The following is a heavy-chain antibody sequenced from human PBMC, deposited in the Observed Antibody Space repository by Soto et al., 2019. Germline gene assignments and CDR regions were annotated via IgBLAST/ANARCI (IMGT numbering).Heavy chain of an antibody. Sequence: QVQLVQSGAEVKKPGSSVKVSCKASGGTFSSYAISWVRQAPGQGLEWMGGIIPIFGTANYAQKFQGRVTITADKSTSTAYMELSSLRSEDTAAYYCARVVAARRNYYYGMDVWGQGTTVTVSS. CDR3: ARVVAARRNYYYGMDV. V-gene: IGHV1-69*06. CDR1: GGTFSSYA. CDR2: IIPIFGTA. J-gene: IGHJ6*02. D-gene: IGHD2-15*01.